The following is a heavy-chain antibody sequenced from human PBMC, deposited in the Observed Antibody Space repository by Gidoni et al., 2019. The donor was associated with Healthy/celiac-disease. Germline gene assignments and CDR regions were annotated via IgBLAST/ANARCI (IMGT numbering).Heavy chain of an antibody. V-gene: IGHV4-39*01. CDR2: IYYSGST. J-gene: IGHJ4*02. CDR3: ARLEVAGTVDY. D-gene: IGHD6-19*01. CDR1: GGPISSSSYY. Sequence: QLQLQESGPGLVKPSETLSLTCTVSGGPISSSSYYWGWIRQPPGKGLEWIGSIYYSGSTYYNPSLKSRVTISVDTSKNQFSLKLSSVTAADTAVYYCARLEVAGTVDYWGQGTLVTVSS.